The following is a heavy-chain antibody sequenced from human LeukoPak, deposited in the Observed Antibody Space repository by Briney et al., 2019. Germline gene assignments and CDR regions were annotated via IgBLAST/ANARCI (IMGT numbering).Heavy chain of an antibody. CDR1: GFTFSSYA. J-gene: IGHJ4*02. CDR3: AKESRDGYNFHRTPGIDY. CDR2: ISGSGGST. D-gene: IGHD5-24*01. Sequence: GGSLRLSCAASGFTFSSYAMSWVRQAPGKGLEWVSAISGSGGSTYYADSVKGRFTISRDNSKNTLYLQMNSLRAEDTAVYYCAKESRDGYNFHRTPGIDYWGQGTLVTVSS. V-gene: IGHV3-23*01.